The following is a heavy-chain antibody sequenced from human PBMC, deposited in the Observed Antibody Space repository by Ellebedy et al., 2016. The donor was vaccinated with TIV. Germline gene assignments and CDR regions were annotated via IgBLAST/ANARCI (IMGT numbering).Heavy chain of an antibody. CDR1: GGSISSSQYY. V-gene: IGHV4-39*01. D-gene: IGHD3-10*01. J-gene: IGHJ4*02. CDR3: ARQGRDMIITPTLYYFDY. Sequence: SETLSLTCTVSGGSISSSQYYWAWIRQSPGKGLEWIGSFYYSGTTYSNPSLKSRVTISVDTSRNQFSLRLSSVTAAETAVYFCARQGRDMIITPTLYYFDYWGQGTLVTVSS. CDR2: FYYSGTT.